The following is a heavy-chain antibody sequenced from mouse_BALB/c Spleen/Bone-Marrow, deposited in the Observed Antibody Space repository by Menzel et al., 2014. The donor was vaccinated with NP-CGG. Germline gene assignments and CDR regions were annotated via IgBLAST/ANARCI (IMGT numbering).Heavy chain of an antibody. CDR1: GFTFSNYG. Sequence: EVQLVESGGDLVKPGGSLKLSCAASGFTFSNYGMSWVRQTPDKRLEWVATITSGGSYTYYPDSVKGRFTISRDNAKNTLYLQLSSLRSEDTAMYYCARHITTVVADYWGQGTTLTVSS. CDR2: ITSGGSYT. V-gene: IGHV5-6*01. D-gene: IGHD1-1*01. CDR3: ARHITTVVADY. J-gene: IGHJ2*01.